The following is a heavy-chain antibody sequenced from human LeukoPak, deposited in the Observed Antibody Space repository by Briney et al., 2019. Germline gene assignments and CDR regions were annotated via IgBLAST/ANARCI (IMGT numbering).Heavy chain of an antibody. D-gene: IGHD5-12*01. Sequence: ASVKVSCKASGYTFTSYGISWVRQAPGQGLEWMGRIIPIFGTANYAQKFQGRVTITTDESTSTAYMELSSLRSEDTAVYYCARGYSGYVLDYWGQGTLVTVSS. CDR3: ARGYSGYVLDY. J-gene: IGHJ4*02. CDR2: IIPIFGTA. CDR1: GYTFTSYG. V-gene: IGHV1-69*05.